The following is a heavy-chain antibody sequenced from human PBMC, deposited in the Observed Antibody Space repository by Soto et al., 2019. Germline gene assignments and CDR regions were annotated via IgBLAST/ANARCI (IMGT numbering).Heavy chain of an antibody. CDR1: GGTFSSYG. V-gene: IGHV1-69*06. CDR3: ARTPVDTAPPKSYGMDV. Sequence: QVQLVQSGAEVKKPGSSVKVSCKTSGGTFSSYGINWVRQAPGQGLEWMGGIIPIFDTANYAQKFQGRVTITADKSTSTDYMEVSSLRSEYTAVYYCARTPVDTAPPKSYGMDVWGQGTTVTVSS. J-gene: IGHJ6*02. D-gene: IGHD5-18*01. CDR2: IIPIFDTA.